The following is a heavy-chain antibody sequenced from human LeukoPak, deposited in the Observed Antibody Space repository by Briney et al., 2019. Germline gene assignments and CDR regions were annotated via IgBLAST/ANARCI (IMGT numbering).Heavy chain of an antibody. CDR1: GGTFSSHA. CDR2: IIPIFGTT. CDR3: ARSGESYPYNWFDP. J-gene: IGHJ5*02. V-gene: IGHV1-69*05. Sequence: SVKVSCKASGGTFSSHAISWVRQAPGQGLEWVGGIIPIFGTTNYAQKFQGRVTITTDGSTSTGYMELRSLRSDDTAVYYCARSGESYPYNWFDPWGQGTLVTVSS. D-gene: IGHD3-10*01.